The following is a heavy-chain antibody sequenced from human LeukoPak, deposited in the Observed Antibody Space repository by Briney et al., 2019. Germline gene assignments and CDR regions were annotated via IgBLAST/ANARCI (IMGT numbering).Heavy chain of an antibody. CDR2: ISGSGGST. D-gene: IGHD2-2*01. V-gene: IGHV3-23*01. J-gene: IGHJ4*02. CDR1: GFVFSSYN. CDR3: AKGGCSSTSCYGEDYYFDY. Sequence: GGSLRLSCAASGFVFSSYNMDWLRQAPGKGLEWVSAISGSGGSTYYADSVKGRFTISRDNSKNTLYLQMNSLRAEDTAVYYCAKGGCSSTSCYGEDYYFDYWGQGTLVTVSS.